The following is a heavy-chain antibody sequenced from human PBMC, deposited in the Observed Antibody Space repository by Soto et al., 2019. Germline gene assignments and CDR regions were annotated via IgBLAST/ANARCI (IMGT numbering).Heavy chain of an antibody. V-gene: IGHV3-23*01. CDR3: AKVIVRAQASIAARRPLYFDY. Sequence: GGSLRLSCAASGFTFSSYAMSWVRQAPGKGLEWVSAISGSGGSTYYADSVKGRFTISRDNSKNTLYLQMNSLRAEDTAVYYCAKVIVRAQASIAARRPLYFDYWGQGTLVTVSS. J-gene: IGHJ4*02. CDR2: ISGSGGST. CDR1: GFTFSSYA. D-gene: IGHD6-6*01.